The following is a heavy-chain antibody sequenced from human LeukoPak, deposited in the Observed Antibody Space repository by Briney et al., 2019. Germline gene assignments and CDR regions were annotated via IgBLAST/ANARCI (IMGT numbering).Heavy chain of an antibody. V-gene: IGHV3-30*03. CDR2: TSADERIK. CDR3: ARDPVLGAPDYLDY. D-gene: IGHD1-26*01. J-gene: IGHJ4*02. Sequence: GGSLRLSCTVSGFPFNDYVIHWVRQAPGKGLEWVAVTSADERIKIYNDSVRGRFTISRDNSKNTQYLQMNSLRVEDTAVYYCARDPVLGAPDYLDYWGRGSLVSVSS. CDR1: GFPFNDYV.